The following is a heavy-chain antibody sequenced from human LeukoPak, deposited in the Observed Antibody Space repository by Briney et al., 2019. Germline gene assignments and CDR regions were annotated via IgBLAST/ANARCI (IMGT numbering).Heavy chain of an antibody. CDR3: AKGRTWAAGIFDY. Sequence: SETLSLTCTVSGGSITSSSYYWGWLRQPPGKGLEWIGSIYYSGSTNYNPSLKSRVTISVDMSKNQFSLRMSSVTAADTALYHRAKGRTWAAGIFDYWGQGTLVTVSS. J-gene: IGHJ4*02. D-gene: IGHD6-13*01. CDR1: GGSITSSSYY. V-gene: IGHV4-39*07. CDR2: IYYSGST.